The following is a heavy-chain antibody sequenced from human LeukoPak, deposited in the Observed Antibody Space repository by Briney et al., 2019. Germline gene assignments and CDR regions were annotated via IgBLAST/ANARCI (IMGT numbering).Heavy chain of an antibody. D-gene: IGHD7-27*01. J-gene: IGHJ4*02. CDR3: ARDTGHLILGDY. Sequence: GGSLRLSCATSGITFSTSGMRWFRQAPGKGLEWVAVIWYDGSQKYYADSVKGRFTISRDNSKNTLYLQMNSLTAEDTAVYYCARDTGHLILGDYWGQGTLVIVSS. CDR2: IWYDGSQK. V-gene: IGHV3-33*01. CDR1: GITFSTSG.